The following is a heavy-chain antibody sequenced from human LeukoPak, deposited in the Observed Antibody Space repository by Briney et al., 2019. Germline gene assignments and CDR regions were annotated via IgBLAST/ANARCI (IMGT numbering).Heavy chain of an antibody. D-gene: IGHD3-16*01. CDR3: ARGGNWLVPFDI. V-gene: IGHV3-30*03. CDR2: ISHDGSYK. J-gene: IGHJ3*02. CDR1: GFTVSSYG. Sequence: GRSLRLSCAASGFTVSSYGMHWVRQAPGKGLEWVAVISHDGSYKYYADSVKGRFTISRDNSKNTLYLQMNSLRAEDTAVYYCARGGNWLVPFDIWGQGTMVTVSS.